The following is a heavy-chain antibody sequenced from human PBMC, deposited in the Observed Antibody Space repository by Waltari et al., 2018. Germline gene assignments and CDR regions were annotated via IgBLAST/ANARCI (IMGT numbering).Heavy chain of an antibody. Sequence: EVQLVESGGGLIQPGGSLRLSCAASGFTVRSNYMSWVRQAPGKGLEWVSVIYSGGSTYYADSVKGRFTISRDNSKNTLYLQMNSLRAEDTAVYYWARGNLNGAYDAFDIWGQGTMVTVSS. CDR3: ARGNLNGAYDAFDI. D-gene: IGHD1-26*01. J-gene: IGHJ3*02. CDR2: IYSGGST. V-gene: IGHV3-53*01. CDR1: GFTVRSNY.